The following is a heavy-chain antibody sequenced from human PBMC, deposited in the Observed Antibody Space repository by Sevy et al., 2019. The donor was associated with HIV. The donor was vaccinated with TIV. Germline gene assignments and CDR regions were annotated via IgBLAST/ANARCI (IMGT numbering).Heavy chain of an antibody. CDR2: ISSSSSYI. J-gene: IGHJ1*01. D-gene: IGHD3-22*01. Sequence: GGSLRLSCAASGFTFSSYSMNWVRQAPGKGLEWVSSISSSSSYIYYADSVKGRFTISRDNAKNSLYLQMNSLRAEDTAVYYCAGDGSGYSLIEYFQHWGQGTLVTVSS. CDR3: AGDGSGYSLIEYFQH. CDR1: GFTFSSYS. V-gene: IGHV3-21*01.